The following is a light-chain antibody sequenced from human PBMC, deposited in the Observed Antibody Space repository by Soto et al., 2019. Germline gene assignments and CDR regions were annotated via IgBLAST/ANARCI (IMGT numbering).Light chain of an antibody. CDR3: QQYYSTPWT. CDR1: RTVLYSSNNQNY. J-gene: IGKJ1*01. V-gene: IGKV4-1*01. Sequence: DIVMTQSPDSLALSLGERATINCKSSRTVLYSSNNQNYLAWYQQKPGQPPKLLIYWASTRESGVPDRFSGSGSGTDFNLTISRLKAEHVEVYYCQQYYSTPWTFGQGTKV. CDR2: WAS.